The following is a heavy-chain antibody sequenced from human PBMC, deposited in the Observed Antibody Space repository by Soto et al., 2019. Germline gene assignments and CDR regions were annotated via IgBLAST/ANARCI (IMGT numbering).Heavy chain of an antibody. CDR1: GGSISYYY. J-gene: IGHJ4*02. D-gene: IGHD6-19*01. CDR3: ARAHYSGSPITLLDY. Sequence: SETLSLTCAVSGGSISYYYWSWIRQPPGKGLELMGYIFYTGTTYYNPSLKSRVTISVDTSNNQFSLELSAVNSADTAVYYCARAHYSGSPITLLDYWGPGTLVTVSS. CDR2: IFYTGTT. V-gene: IGHV4-59*01.